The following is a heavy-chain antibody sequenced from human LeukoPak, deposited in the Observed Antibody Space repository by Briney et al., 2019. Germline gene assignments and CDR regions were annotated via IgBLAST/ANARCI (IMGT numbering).Heavy chain of an antibody. CDR3: ARVLSQPSESFVDTAMVYYDSNDY. J-gene: IGHJ4*02. CDR2: IKQDGSEK. Sequence: PGGSLRLSCAASGFTFSSYWMSWVRQAPGKGLEWVANIKQDGSEKYYVDSVKGRFTISRDNAKNSLYLQMNSLRAEDTAVYYCARVLSQPSESFVDTAMVYYDSNDYWGQGTLVTVSS. V-gene: IGHV3-7*01. D-gene: IGHD5-18*01. CDR1: GFTFSSYW.